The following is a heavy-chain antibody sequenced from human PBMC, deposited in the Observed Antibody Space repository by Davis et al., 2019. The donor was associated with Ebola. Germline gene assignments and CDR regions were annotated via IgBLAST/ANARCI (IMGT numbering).Heavy chain of an antibody. V-gene: IGHV3-21*01. CDR1: GLTFSGYS. CDR3: ARAQEMATNVPGY. CDR2: ISSRSNYI. J-gene: IGHJ4*02. D-gene: IGHD5-24*01. Sequence: PGGSLRLSCAASGLTFSGYSVTWVRQAPGKGLEWVSSISSRSNYIYYADSLKGRFTISRDNAKNSVYLEMNSLRAEETAVYYCARAQEMATNVPGYWGQGTVVIVSS.